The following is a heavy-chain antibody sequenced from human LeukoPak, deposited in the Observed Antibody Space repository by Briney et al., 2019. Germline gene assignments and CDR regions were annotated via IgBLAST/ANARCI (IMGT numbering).Heavy chain of an antibody. Sequence: SETLSLTCTVSGGSISSYYWSWIRQPPGKGLEWIGSIYHSGSTYYNPSLNSRVTISVDTSKNQFSLKLSSVTAADTAVYFCARGFDDTGYFYWGQGTLVTVSS. CDR2: IYHSGST. D-gene: IGHD3-9*01. CDR1: GGSISSYY. J-gene: IGHJ4*02. V-gene: IGHV4-38-2*02. CDR3: ARGFDDTGYFY.